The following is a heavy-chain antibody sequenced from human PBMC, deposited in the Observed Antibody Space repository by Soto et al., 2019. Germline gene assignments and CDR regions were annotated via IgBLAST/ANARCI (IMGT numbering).Heavy chain of an antibody. D-gene: IGHD3-9*01. CDR3: ARGGSNDWQVAFDI. V-gene: IGHV4-34*01. CDR1: GGSFSTYY. Sequence: SETLSLTCVVSGGSFSTYYYNWIRQSPGKGLEWIEEINHSGSNNYSPSLKSRVTMSLDTSKNQFSLKLTSVTAADTAVYYCARGGSNDWQVAFDIWGQGTMVTVSS. J-gene: IGHJ3*02. CDR2: INHSGSN.